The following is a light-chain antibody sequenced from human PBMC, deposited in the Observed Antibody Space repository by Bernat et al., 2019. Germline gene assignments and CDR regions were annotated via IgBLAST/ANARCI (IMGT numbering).Light chain of an antibody. CDR2: NVN. Sequence: QSALTQPASVSGSPGQSITISCTGTSSDVGGYNYVSWYQQHPGKVPKLMIYNVNNRPSGISNRFSGSKSGNTASLTISGLQAEDESDFYCSSYPSSSTYVFGTGTKVTVL. CDR1: SSDVGGYNY. J-gene: IGLJ1*01. CDR3: SSYPSSSTYV. V-gene: IGLV2-14*01.